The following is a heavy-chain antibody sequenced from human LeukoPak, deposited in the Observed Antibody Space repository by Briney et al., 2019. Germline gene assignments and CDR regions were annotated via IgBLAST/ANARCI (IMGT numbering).Heavy chain of an antibody. V-gene: IGHV3-23*01. CDR3: AKEFGLRDIVVGPAAPRGAFDI. CDR2: ISGSGGST. Sequence: GASLRLSCAASGFTFSSYAMSWVRQAPGKGLEWVSAISGSGGSTYYADSVKGRFTISRDNSKNTLYLQMNSLRAEDTAVYYCAKEFGLRDIVVGPAAPRGAFDIWGQGTMVTVSS. CDR1: GFTFSSYA. D-gene: IGHD2-2*01. J-gene: IGHJ3*02.